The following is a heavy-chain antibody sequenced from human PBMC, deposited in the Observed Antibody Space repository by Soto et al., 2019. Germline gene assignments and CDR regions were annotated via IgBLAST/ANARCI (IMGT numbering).Heavy chain of an antibody. J-gene: IGHJ5*02. V-gene: IGHV4-34*01. D-gene: IGHD3-3*01. CDR1: GGSFSGYY. CDR2: INHSGST. Sequence: SETLSLTCAVYGGSFSGYYWSWIRQPPGKGLEWIGEINHSGSTNYNPSLKSRVTISVDTSKNQFSLKLSSVTAADTAVYYCARGARDFGVVNSNWFDPWGQGTLVTVSS. CDR3: ARGARDFGVVNSNWFDP.